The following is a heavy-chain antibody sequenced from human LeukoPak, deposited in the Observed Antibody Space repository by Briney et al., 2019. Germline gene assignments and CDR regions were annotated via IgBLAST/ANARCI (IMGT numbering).Heavy chain of an antibody. CDR1: GYTFTGYY. D-gene: IGHD2-15*01. V-gene: IGHV1-2*06. CDR2: INPNSGGT. CDR3: ARDSEDIVVVVAAM. J-gene: IGHJ4*02. Sequence: ASVKVSCKGSGYTFTGYYMHWVRQAPGQGLEWMGRINPNSGGTNYAQKFQGRVTMTRDTSISTDYMELSRLRSDDTAVYYCARDSEDIVVVVAAMWGQGTLVTVSS.